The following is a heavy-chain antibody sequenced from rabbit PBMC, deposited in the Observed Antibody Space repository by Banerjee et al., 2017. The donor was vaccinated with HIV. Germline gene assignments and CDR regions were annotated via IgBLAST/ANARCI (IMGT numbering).Heavy chain of an antibody. CDR1: GFDFSSYY. CDR3: ARAGYDDYGDYHYFNL. CDR2: IYTGKGST. V-gene: IGHV1S7*01. J-gene: IGHJ4*01. D-gene: IGHD2-1*01. Sequence: QLKETGGGLVQPGGSLTLSCKASGFDFSSYYMCWVRQAPGRGLEWIGIIYTGKGSTDYASWVNGRFTISSDNAQNTVDLQMNSLTAADTATYFCARAGYDDYGDYHYFNLWGQGTLVTVS.